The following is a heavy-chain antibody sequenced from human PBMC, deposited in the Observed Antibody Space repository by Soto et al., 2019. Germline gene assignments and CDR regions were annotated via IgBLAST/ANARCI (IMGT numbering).Heavy chain of an antibody. CDR1: GRSITRGDYY. V-gene: IGHV4-30-4*01. D-gene: IGHD6-13*01. Sequence: SETLSLTCNVSGRSITRGDYYWSWLRQPPGKGLEWIGYIYYRAMPYYNPSLKSRVTISVDTSKNQFSLSMTSVTAADTAVYYCARGSALLFYYFDYWGQGTPVTVSS. CDR2: IYYRAMP. CDR3: ARGSALLFYYFDY. J-gene: IGHJ4*02.